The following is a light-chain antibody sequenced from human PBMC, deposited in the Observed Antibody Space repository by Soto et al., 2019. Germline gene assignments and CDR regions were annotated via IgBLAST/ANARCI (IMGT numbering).Light chain of an antibody. CDR3: QQYNNWPPYT. Sequence: EIVMTQSPATLSVSPGERATLSCRASQSVSSNLAWYQQTPVQAPRLLIYGASTRATGIPARFSGSGSGTEFTITISSLQSEDFAVYYCQQYNNWPPYTFGQGTKLEIK. CDR1: QSVSSN. J-gene: IGKJ2*01. CDR2: GAS. V-gene: IGKV3-15*01.